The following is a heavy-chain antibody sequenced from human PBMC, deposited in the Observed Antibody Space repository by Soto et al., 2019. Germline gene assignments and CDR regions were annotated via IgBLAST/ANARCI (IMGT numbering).Heavy chain of an antibody. Sequence: HPGGSLRLSCAASGFTFSTYWMNWVRQAPGKGLEWVANIKEDGSEKYYVDSVKGRFTISRDNTKNSLYLEMNSLRAEDTAVYYCAGVFAMSDWGQGTLVTVSS. CDR2: IKEDGSEK. CDR1: GFTFSTYW. CDR3: AGVFAMSD. V-gene: IGHV3-7*04. D-gene: IGHD2-2*01. J-gene: IGHJ4*02.